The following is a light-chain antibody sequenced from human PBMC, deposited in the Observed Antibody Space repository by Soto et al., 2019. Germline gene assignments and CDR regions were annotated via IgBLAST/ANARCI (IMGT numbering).Light chain of an antibody. Sequence: EIVLTQSPATLSLSPGERATLSCRASQSVSSYLAWYQQKPGQAPRLLIYDASNRATGIPARFSGSWSGTDFILTISSLEPEDFAVYYCQQRSNWPGFGPGTKVDIK. CDR3: QQRSNWPG. J-gene: IGKJ3*01. CDR2: DAS. CDR1: QSVSSY. V-gene: IGKV3-11*01.